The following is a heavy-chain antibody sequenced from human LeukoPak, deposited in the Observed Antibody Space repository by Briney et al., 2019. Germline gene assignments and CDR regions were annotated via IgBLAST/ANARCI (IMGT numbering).Heavy chain of an antibody. V-gene: IGHV4-34*01. D-gene: IGHD6-6*01. CDR1: GGSFSGYY. CDR2: INHSGST. CDR3: ARESPRIGSSSMLSYYYYYMDV. Sequence: SETLSLTCAVYGGSFSGYYWSWIRQPPGKGLEWIGEINHSGSTNYNPSLESRVTISVDTSKNQFSLKLSSVTAADTAVYYCARESPRIGSSSMLSYYYYYMDVWGKGTTVTVSS. J-gene: IGHJ6*03.